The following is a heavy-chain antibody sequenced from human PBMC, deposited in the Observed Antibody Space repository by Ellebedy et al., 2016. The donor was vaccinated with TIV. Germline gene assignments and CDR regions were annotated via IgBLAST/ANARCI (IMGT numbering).Heavy chain of an antibody. J-gene: IGHJ6*02. V-gene: IGHV6-1*01. CDR3: ARDRSRVGYYDFWSGDYYGMDV. D-gene: IGHD3-3*01. Sequence: SQTLSLTCAISGDSVSSNSAAWNWIRQSPSRGLEWLGRTYYRSKWYNDYAVSVKSRITINPDTSKNQFSLKLSSVTAADTAVYYCARDRSRVGYYDFWSGDYYGMDVWGQGTTVTVSS. CDR1: GDSVSSNSAA. CDR2: TYYRSKWYN.